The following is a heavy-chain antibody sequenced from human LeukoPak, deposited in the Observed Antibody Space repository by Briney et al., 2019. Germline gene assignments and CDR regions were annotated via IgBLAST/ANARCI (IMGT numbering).Heavy chain of an antibody. CDR3: AKDVGNEGTGAWSLWDY. CDR1: GFTFEDYA. J-gene: IGHJ4*02. D-gene: IGHD7-27*01. V-gene: IGHV3-43*02. CDR2: ISGDGAGT. Sequence: PGGSLRLSCAASGFTFEDYAMHWVRQVPGKGLEWVSVISGDGAGTFYGDSVKGRFTVSRDNNKNSLHLQMDSLSTEDTAFYYCAKDVGNEGTGAWSLWDYWGQGTLVTVSS.